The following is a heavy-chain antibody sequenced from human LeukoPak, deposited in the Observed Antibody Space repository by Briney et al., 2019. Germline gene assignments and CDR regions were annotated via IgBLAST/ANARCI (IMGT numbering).Heavy chain of an antibody. CDR2: VYPGDSDI. Sequence: GESLKISCKGSGYSFSTYWIGWVRQMPGRGLEWMGMVYPGDSDIKYSPSFQGQVTISADRSISTAYLQWSSLKASDTAMYYCATYGGSEAFDIWGQGTMVTVSS. CDR1: GYSFSTYW. D-gene: IGHD4-23*01. J-gene: IGHJ3*02. CDR3: ATYGGSEAFDI. V-gene: IGHV5-51*01.